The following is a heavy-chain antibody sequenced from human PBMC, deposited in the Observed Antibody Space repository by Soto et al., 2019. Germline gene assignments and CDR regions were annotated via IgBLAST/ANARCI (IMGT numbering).Heavy chain of an antibody. Sequence: ASVKVSCKASGYTFTSYGISWVRRAPGQGLEWMGWISAYNGNTNYAQKLQGRVTMTTDTSTSTAYMELRSLRSDDTAVYYCVRGGVRLLVWLPEYYYMDVWGKRTTVTLSS. CDR3: VRGGVRLLVWLPEYYYMDV. CDR1: GYTFTSYG. J-gene: IGHJ6*03. CDR2: ISAYNGNT. V-gene: IGHV1-18*01. D-gene: IGHD3-3*01.